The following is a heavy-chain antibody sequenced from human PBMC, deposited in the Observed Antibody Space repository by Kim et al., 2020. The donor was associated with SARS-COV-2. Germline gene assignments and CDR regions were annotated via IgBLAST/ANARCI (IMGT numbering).Heavy chain of an antibody. V-gene: IGHV3-11*05. CDR3: ARDWTEDDWGSTTLDY. Sequence: DSVKGRFTISRDNAKNSLYLQMNSRRADHTAVYYCARDWTEDDWGSTTLDYWGQGTLVTVSS. D-gene: IGHD7-27*01. J-gene: IGHJ4*02.